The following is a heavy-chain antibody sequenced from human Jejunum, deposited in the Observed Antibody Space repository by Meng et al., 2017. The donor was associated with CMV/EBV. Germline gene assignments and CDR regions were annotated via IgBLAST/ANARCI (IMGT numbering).Heavy chain of an antibody. CDR3: ATGGKWLRSSFDY. J-gene: IGHJ4*02. D-gene: IGHD5-12*01. CDR1: GFTFSIYG. Sequence: ASGFTFSIYGMHWVRQAPGKGLGWVAFIPYVGSNEFYADSVKGRFTISRDNSKNTLYLQMNSLRSEDTAVYYCATGGKWLRSSFDYWGQGTLVAVSS. CDR2: IPYVGSNE. V-gene: IGHV3-30*03.